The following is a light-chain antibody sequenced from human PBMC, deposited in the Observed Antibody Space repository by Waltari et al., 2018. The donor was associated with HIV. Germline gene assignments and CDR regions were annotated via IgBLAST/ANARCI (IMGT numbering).Light chain of an antibody. J-gene: IGKJ4*01. CDR2: AAS. CDR3: QKANSFPLT. CDR1: EGLGSW. V-gene: IGKV1-12*01. Sequence: DIQMTQSPSSVSASVGDRVTITCRASEGLGSWVAWYQQRPGRAPTLLIYAASTLQDGVPSRFGGSGLGTDFALTISDLRPEDFATYYCQKANSFPLTFGEGTTVEIK.